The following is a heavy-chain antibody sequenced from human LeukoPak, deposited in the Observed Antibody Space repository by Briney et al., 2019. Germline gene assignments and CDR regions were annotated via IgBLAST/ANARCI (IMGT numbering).Heavy chain of an antibody. Sequence: SETLSLTRTLSGGSISSYFWSWIRPPAGKGLEWMGRIYTRGSTNYNPSLKSRVTMSVDASKHQISLKLSSVTAALPAVHYFARGYYESSGYNRDAFDTWGQGTMVTVSS. CDR3: ARGYYESSGYNRDAFDT. V-gene: IGHV4-4*07. D-gene: IGHD3-22*01. CDR1: GGSISSYF. J-gene: IGHJ3*02. CDR2: IYTRGST.